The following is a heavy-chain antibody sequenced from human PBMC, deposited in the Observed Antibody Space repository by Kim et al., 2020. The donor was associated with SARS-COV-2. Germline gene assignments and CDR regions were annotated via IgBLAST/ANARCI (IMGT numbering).Heavy chain of an antibody. CDR2: IIPIFGTA. CDR3: ARDGLADYGDYGQSNWFDP. J-gene: IGHJ5*02. Sequence: SVKVSCKASGGTFSSYAISWVRQAPGQGLEWMGGIIPIFGTANYAQKFQGRVTITADESTSTAYMELSSLRSEDTAVYYCARDGLADYGDYGQSNWFDPWGQGTLVTVSS. CDR1: GGTFSSYA. D-gene: IGHD4-17*01. V-gene: IGHV1-69*13.